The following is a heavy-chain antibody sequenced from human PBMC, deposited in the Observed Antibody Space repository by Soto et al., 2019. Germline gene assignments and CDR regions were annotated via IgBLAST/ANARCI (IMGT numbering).Heavy chain of an antibody. J-gene: IGHJ4*02. CDR3: ASIWFGELPFDY. V-gene: IGHV4-39*01. Sequence: QLQLQESGPGLVKPSETLSLTCTVSGGSISSSSYYWGWIRQPPGKGLEWIGSIYYSGSTYYNPSLKSRVTISVDTSKNQFSLKLSSVTAADTAVYYCASIWFGELPFDYWGQGTLVTVSS. CDR2: IYYSGST. D-gene: IGHD3-10*01. CDR1: GGSISSSSYY.